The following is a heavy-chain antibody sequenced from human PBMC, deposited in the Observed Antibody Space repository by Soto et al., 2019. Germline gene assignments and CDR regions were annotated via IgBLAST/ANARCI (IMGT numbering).Heavy chain of an antibody. D-gene: IGHD6-13*01. J-gene: IGHJ4*02. CDR3: ARRGMAAAGPFDY. V-gene: IGHV1-69*06. CDR1: GGTFSSYA. Sequence: SVKVSCKASGGTFSSYAISWVRQAPGQGLEWMGGIIPIFGTANYAQKFQGRVTITADKSTSTAYMELSSLRSEDTAVYYCARRGMAAAGPFDYWGQGTLVTVSS. CDR2: IIPIFGTA.